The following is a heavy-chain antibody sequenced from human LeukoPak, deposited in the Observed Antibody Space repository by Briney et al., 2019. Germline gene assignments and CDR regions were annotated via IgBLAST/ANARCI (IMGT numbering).Heavy chain of an antibody. D-gene: IGHD4-11*01. Sequence: GGSLRLSCAASGFTFSSYGMHWVRQAPGKGLEWVAVISYDGSNKYFADSAKGRFTISRDNPKSTLYLQMNSLRAEDTAVYYCAKSTTVTTQQRGYFDYWGQGTLVTVSS. CDR2: ISYDGSNK. CDR3: AKSTTVTTQQRGYFDY. V-gene: IGHV3-30*18. J-gene: IGHJ4*02. CDR1: GFTFSSYG.